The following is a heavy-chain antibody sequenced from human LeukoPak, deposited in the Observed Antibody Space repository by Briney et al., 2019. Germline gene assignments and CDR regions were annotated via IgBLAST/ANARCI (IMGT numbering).Heavy chain of an antibody. Sequence: PGGSLRLFCAASEFTLNTYSVNWVRQAPGKGLEWLASIRGRSSTTYYADSVKGRFTISSDNAKNALYLQMNSLRAEDTAVYYCARVLNQVTTYGSTGYYDSGAFDVWGQGTMVTVSS. D-gene: IGHD3-22*01. V-gene: IGHV3-48*04. CDR3: ARVLNQVTTYGSTGYYDSGAFDV. CDR2: IRGRSSTT. J-gene: IGHJ3*01. CDR1: EFTLNTYS.